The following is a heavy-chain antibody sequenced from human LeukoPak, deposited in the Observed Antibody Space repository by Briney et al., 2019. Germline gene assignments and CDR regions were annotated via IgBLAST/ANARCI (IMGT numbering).Heavy chain of an antibody. CDR2: ISGSGGST. V-gene: IGHV3-23*01. Sequence: GGSLRLSCTTSGFTFGDFAMNWVRQAPGKGLEWVSAISGSGGSTYYADSVKGRFTISRDNSKNTLYLQMNSLRAEDTAVYYCAKDNGWYFDLWGRGTLVTVSS. CDR1: GFTFGDFA. CDR3: AKDNGWYFDL. J-gene: IGHJ2*01.